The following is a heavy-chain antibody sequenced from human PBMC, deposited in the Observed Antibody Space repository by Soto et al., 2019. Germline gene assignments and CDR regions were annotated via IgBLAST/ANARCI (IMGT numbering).Heavy chain of an antibody. J-gene: IGHJ4*02. CDR2: LNPNSGDT. CDR1: GYTFSSYD. D-gene: IGHD6-19*01. CDR3: ATSGGGWYLY. V-gene: IGHV1-8*01. Sequence: QVQLVQSGAEVKKPGASVKVSCKASGYTFSSYDINWVRQATGQGLEWMGWLNPNSGDTGYAQKFQGRVTLTRNTSINTDYIELSSLTSDDTAVDYCATSGGGWYLYWGQGTLVTVSS.